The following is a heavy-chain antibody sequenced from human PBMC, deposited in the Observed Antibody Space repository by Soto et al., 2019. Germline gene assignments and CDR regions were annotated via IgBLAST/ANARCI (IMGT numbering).Heavy chain of an antibody. D-gene: IGHD5-18*01. CDR3: ARTLYSYGTDY. V-gene: IGHV3-23*01. J-gene: IGHJ4*02. CDR1: GFAFSSYA. CDR2: ISGSGGST. Sequence: EVQLLESGGGLVQPGGSLRLSCAASGFAFSSYAMSWVRQAPGKGLEWVSAISGSGGSTYYADSVKGRFTISRDNSKNTLYLQMNSLRAEDTAAYYCARTLYSYGTDYWGQGTLVTVSS.